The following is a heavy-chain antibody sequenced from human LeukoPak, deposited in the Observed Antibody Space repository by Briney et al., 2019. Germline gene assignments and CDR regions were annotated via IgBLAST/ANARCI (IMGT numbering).Heavy chain of an antibody. D-gene: IGHD3-22*01. CDR1: GGSISSYY. V-gene: IGHV4-4*07. CDR3: ARERPAYYYDSTGYYFDF. J-gene: IGHJ4*02. CDR2: VYASGTT. Sequence: SETLSLTCTVSGGSISSYYWSWIRQPPGKGLEWIGRVYASGTTNYNPSLKSRVTMSVDTSKIQFSLKLSSVTAADTAVYYCARERPAYYYDSTGYYFDFWGQGTLVTVSS.